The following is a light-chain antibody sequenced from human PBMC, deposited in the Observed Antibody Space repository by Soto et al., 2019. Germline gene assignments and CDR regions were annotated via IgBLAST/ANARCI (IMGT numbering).Light chain of an antibody. Sequence: QSGLTQPASVSGSPGQSITISCTGTSSDVGSYTLVSWYQQNPGKAPKLIIYEGTKRPSGVSNSFSGSKSGNTASLTISGLQAEDEADYYCCSYAGSPTFPWIFGGGTKLTV. V-gene: IGLV2-23*03. CDR3: CSYAGSPTFPWI. J-gene: IGLJ3*02. CDR2: EGT. CDR1: SSDVGSYTL.